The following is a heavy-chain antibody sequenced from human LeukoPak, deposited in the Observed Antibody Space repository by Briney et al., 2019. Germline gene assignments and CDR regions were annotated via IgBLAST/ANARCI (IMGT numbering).Heavy chain of an antibody. CDR3: ATGPLYFDY. CDR2: ITPILGIA. Sequence: GASVKVSCKASGGTFSSYAISWVRQAPGQGLEWMGRITPILGIANYAQKFQGRVTITADKSTSSAYMELSSLRSEDTAVYYCATGPLYFDYWGQGTLVTVSS. J-gene: IGHJ4*02. V-gene: IGHV1-69*04. CDR1: GGTFSSYA.